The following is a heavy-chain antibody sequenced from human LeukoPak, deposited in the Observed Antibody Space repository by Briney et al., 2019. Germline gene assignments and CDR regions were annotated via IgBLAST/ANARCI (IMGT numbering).Heavy chain of an antibody. V-gene: IGHV3-23*01. D-gene: IGHD4-17*01. J-gene: IGHJ4*02. CDR1: GVTFRSYA. Sequence: GGSLRLSCAASGVTFRSYAMSWVRQAPGKGLEWVSAISGSGGSTYYADSVKGRFTISRDNSKNTLYLQMNSLRAEDTAVYYCAKKTATTCFIFDYWGQGTLVTVSS. CDR2: ISGSGGST. CDR3: AKKTATTCFIFDY.